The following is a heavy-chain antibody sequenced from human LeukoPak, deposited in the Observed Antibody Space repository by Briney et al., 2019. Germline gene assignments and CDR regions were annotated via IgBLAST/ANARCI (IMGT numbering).Heavy chain of an antibody. D-gene: IGHD7-27*01. Sequence: GSLRLSCAASGFTFSSYWMSWVRQAPGKGLEWLSSISGSGVTTYYADSVKGRFTISRDNSKNGLYLQMNSLRAEDTAVYYCAKSAIWGNAFDIWGQGTMVTVSS. V-gene: IGHV3-23*01. CDR1: GFTFSSYW. CDR2: ISGSGVTT. J-gene: IGHJ3*02. CDR3: AKSAIWGNAFDI.